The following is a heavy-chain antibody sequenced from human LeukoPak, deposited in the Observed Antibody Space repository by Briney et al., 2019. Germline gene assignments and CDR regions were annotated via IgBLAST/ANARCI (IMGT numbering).Heavy chain of an antibody. CDR2: IKQDGSEK. J-gene: IGHJ4*02. CDR3: ARGAAAGDFDY. V-gene: IGHV3-7*01. D-gene: IGHD6-13*01. Sequence: GGSLRLSWAASGFTFSSYWMSWVRQAPGKGLEWVANIKQDGSEKYYVDSVKGRFTISRDNAKNSLYLQMNSLRAEDTAVYYCARGAAAGDFDYWGQGTLVTVSS. CDR1: GFTFSSYW.